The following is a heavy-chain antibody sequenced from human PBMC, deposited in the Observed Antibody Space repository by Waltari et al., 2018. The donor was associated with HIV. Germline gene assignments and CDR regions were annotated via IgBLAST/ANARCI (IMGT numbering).Heavy chain of an antibody. Sequence: SSYAISWVRQAPGQGLEWMGGIIPIFGTANYAQKFQGRVTITADESTSTAYMELSSLRSEDTAVYYCARDGPSLTTVTTDAFDIWGQGTMVTVSS. CDR1: SSYA. CDR3: ARDGPSLTTVTTDAFDI. V-gene: IGHV1-69*01. CDR2: IIPIFGTA. D-gene: IGHD4-17*01. J-gene: IGHJ3*02.